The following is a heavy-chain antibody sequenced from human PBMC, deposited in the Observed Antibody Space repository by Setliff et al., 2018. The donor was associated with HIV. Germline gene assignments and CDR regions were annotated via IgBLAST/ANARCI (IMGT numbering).Heavy chain of an antibody. CDR2: IIPIFGTV. CDR1: GGSFSSYS. D-gene: IGHD3-10*01. V-gene: IGHV1-69*13. J-gene: IGHJ4*02. Sequence: SVKVSCKASGGSFSSYSISWVRQAPGQGLEWMGGIIPIFGTVNYAQRFQGRVTISADGSTSSAYMELNSLRSEDTTVYYCATGHYGSDSYYSIDHWGQGTLVTVSS. CDR3: ATGHYGSDSYYSIDH.